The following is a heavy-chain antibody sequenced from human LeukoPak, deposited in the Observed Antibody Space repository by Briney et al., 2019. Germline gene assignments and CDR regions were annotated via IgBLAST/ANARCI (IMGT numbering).Heavy chain of an antibody. CDR3: AKAGAYCSSTSCFYFDY. CDR2: ISWNSGSI. V-gene: IGHV3-9*01. J-gene: IGHJ4*02. D-gene: IGHD2-2*01. CDR1: GFTFSSYA. Sequence: GGSLRLSCAASGFTFSSYAMHWVRQAPGKGLEWVSGISWNSGSIGYADSVKGRFTISRDNAKNSLYLQMNSLRAEDTALYYCAKAGAYCSSTSCFYFDYWGQGTLVTVSS.